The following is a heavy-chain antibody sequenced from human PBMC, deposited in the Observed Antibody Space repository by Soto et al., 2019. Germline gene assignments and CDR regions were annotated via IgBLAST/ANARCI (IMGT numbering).Heavy chain of an antibody. CDR3: ASLSVVAATPLGY. Sequence: GGSLRLSCTASGFTFGDYAMSWFRQAPGKGLEWVGFIRTKAYGGTTEYAASVKGRFTISRDDSKSIAYLQMNSLKTEDTAVYYCASLSVVAATPLGYWGQGILVTVSS. V-gene: IGHV3-49*03. D-gene: IGHD2-15*01. CDR2: IRTKAYGGTT. J-gene: IGHJ4*02. CDR1: GFTFGDYA.